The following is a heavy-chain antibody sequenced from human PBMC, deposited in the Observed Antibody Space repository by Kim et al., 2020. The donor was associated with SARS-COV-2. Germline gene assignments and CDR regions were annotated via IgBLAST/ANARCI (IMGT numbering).Heavy chain of an antibody. Sequence: ASVKVSCKASGYTFTGYYMHWVRQAPGQGLEWMGRINPNSGGTNYAQKFQGRVTMTRDTSISTAYMELSRLRSDDTAVYYCARVNPLYSGSYYPSAYYYGMDVWGQGTTVTVSS. V-gene: IGHV1-2*06. CDR3: ARVNPLYSGSYYPSAYYYGMDV. J-gene: IGHJ6*02. CDR1: GYTFTGYY. CDR2: INPNSGGT. D-gene: IGHD1-26*01.